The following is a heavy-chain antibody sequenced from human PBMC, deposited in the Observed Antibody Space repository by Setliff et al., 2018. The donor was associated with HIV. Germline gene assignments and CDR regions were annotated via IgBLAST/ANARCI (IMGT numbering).Heavy chain of an antibody. CDR3: ARGGAFCGRDSCYYLDY. D-gene: IGHD2-21*02. J-gene: IGHJ4*02. V-gene: IGHV4-31*01. CDR1: GDSIDRSNFF. Sequence: SETLSLTCTVSGDSIDRSNFFWTWIRQHPGKGLEWIGYIYYSGSATYNPSLKSQASILVDTSRNEFSLKLSSVTAADTAVYFCARGGAFCGRDSCYYLDYWGQGNPVTVSS. CDR2: IYYSGSA.